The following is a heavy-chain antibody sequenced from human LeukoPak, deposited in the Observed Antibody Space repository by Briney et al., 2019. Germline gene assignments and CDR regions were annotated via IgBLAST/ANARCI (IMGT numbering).Heavy chain of an antibody. Sequence: ASVKVSCKASGYTFTSYYMHWVRQAPGQGLEWMGIINPSCGSTSYAQKFQGRVTMTRDMSTSTVYMELSSLRSEDTAVYYCAREDITGTRAFDIWGQGTMVTVSS. V-gene: IGHV1-46*01. CDR2: INPSCGST. CDR3: AREDITGTRAFDI. CDR1: GYTFTSYY. J-gene: IGHJ3*02. D-gene: IGHD1-20*01.